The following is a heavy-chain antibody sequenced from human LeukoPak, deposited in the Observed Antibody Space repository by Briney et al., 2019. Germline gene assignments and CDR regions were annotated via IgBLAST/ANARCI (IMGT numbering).Heavy chain of an antibody. D-gene: IGHD3-22*01. CDR2: VYYTGRT. V-gene: IGHV4-59*01. CDR1: GGSISGYY. Sequence: SETLSLTCSVSGGSISGYYWSWLRRPPGKGLEWIGFVYYTGRTNYNPSLKSRVTISSDMSKKEFSLSLSSVTAADTAVYYCARGPLYYYDSSGYYYYYYYMDVWGKGTTVTISS. CDR3: ARGPLYYYDSSGYYYYYYYMDV. J-gene: IGHJ6*03.